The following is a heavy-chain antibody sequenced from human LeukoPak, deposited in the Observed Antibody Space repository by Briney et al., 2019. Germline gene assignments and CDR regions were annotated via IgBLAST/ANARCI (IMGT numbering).Heavy chain of an antibody. J-gene: IGHJ3*02. CDR2: ISSTSNTI. CDR1: GFTFSSYS. CDR3: ARGTQQAFDI. V-gene: IGHV3-48*02. Sequence: GGSLRLSCVASGFTFSSYSMHWVRQAPGKGLEWVSYISSTSNTIYYADSVKGRFTISRDNAKSSLYLQMNSLRDEGSAVYYCARGTQQAFDIWGQGTMVTVSS. D-gene: IGHD2-2*01.